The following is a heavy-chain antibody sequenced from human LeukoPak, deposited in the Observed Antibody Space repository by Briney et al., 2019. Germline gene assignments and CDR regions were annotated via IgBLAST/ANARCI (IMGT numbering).Heavy chain of an antibody. CDR1: GFTFGTFW. V-gene: IGHV3-7*01. J-gene: IGHJ4*02. D-gene: IGHD4-23*01. CDR3: ARDYGGSSPFDY. Sequence: GGSLRLSCEASGFTFGTFWMSWVRQAPGKGLEWVANINQGGETDYVDSVKGRFTIARDNAKNSLYLQMNSLRAEDTAVYYCARDYGGSSPFDYWGQGTLATVSS. CDR2: INQGGET.